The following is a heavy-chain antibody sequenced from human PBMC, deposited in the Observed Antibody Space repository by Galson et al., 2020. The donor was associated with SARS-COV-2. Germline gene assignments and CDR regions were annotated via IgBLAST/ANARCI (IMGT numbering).Heavy chain of an antibody. D-gene: IGHD3-10*01. CDR1: GFLLSTSGMC. V-gene: IGHV2-70*11. Sequence: SGPTLVKLTQTLTLTCTFSGFLLSTSGMCVSWIRQPPGKALEWLARIDWDDEKYYSTSLKTRRTISKDTSKNQVVLTMTNMDPVDTATYYCARTVYGAESAAPDYWGQRTLVTVSS. J-gene: IGHJ4*02. CDR2: IDWDDEK. CDR3: ARTVYGAESAAPDY.